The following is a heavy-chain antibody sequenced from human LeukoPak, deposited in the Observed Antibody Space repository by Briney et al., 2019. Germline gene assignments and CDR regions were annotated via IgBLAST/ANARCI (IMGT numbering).Heavy chain of an antibody. CDR2: INSDGSST. Sequence: GGSLRLSCAASGFTFSSYWMHWVRQAPGKGLVWVSRINSDGSSTSYADSVKGRFTISRDNAKNSLYLQMNSLRAEDTAVYYCAKLGTYGSGSYFPNDYWGQGTLVTVSS. J-gene: IGHJ4*02. CDR1: GFTFSSYW. V-gene: IGHV3-74*01. CDR3: AKLGTYGSGSYFPNDY. D-gene: IGHD3-10*01.